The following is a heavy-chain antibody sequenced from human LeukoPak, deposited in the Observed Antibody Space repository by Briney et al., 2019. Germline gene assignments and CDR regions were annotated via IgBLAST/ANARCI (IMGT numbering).Heavy chain of an antibody. D-gene: IGHD6-13*01. CDR1: GFTFRSND. CDR3: ARGRRGAASGIDPLFDL. Sequence: GGSLGLSCAASGFTFRSNDMHWVRQATGKRLEWVSAIGTGGDTHYSDSVKGRFTISKENARSSLYLQMNSLRAEDTAVYYCARGRRGAASGIDPLFDLWGQGTLVTVSS. J-gene: IGHJ4*02. V-gene: IGHV3-13*01. CDR2: IGTGGDT.